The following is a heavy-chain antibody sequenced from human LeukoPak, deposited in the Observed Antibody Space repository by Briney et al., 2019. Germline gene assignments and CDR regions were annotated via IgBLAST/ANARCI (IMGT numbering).Heavy chain of an antibody. Sequence: GRSLTLSCAASGFTFSSYGMHWVRQAPGKGREWVGVIWFDGTNRYYAGSVKGRFTISRDNSKNTLYLQMNSLRAEDTAVYYCARDLYDFWSGYYIGSYYYGMDVWGQGTTVTVSS. D-gene: IGHD3-3*01. V-gene: IGHV3-33*01. CDR1: GFTFSSYG. J-gene: IGHJ6*02. CDR3: ARDLYDFWSGYYIGSYYYGMDV. CDR2: IWFDGTNR.